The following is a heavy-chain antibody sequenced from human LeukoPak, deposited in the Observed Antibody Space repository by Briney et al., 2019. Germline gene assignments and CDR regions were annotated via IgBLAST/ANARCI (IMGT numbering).Heavy chain of an antibody. CDR2: IKTDGSDK. CDR1: GITFTNYW. Sequence: GGSLRLSCEASGITFTNYWMHWVRQSPGKGLVWVSIIKTDGSDKQYADSVKGRFTISRDNAKNTLYLQMNSLRAEDTAVYYCARVPYGDYLYYFDYWGQGTLVTVSS. V-gene: IGHV3-74*01. CDR3: ARVPYGDYLYYFDY. J-gene: IGHJ4*02. D-gene: IGHD4-17*01.